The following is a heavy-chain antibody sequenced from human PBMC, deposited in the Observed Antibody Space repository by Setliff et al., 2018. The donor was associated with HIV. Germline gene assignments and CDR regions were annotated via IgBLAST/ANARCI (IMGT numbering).Heavy chain of an antibody. J-gene: IGHJ4*02. CDR3: ATDHGAAGAFDY. CDR1: GYTLTELS. Sequence: ASVKVSCKISGYTLTELSRHGVRQAPGKGLEWMGRFDPEDGESIYAQKFQGRVTMTDDTSADTAYMELRSLTSEDTAVYYCATDHGAAGAFDYWGQGTLVTVSS. V-gene: IGHV1-24*01. D-gene: IGHD1-26*01. CDR2: FDPEDGES.